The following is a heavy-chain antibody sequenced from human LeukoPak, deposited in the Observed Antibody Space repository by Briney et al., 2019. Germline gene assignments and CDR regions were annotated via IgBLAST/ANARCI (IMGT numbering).Heavy chain of an antibody. CDR3: ARDRPRKTGTEGY. V-gene: IGHV1-69*04. Sequence: SVKVSCKASGGTFSSYAISWVRQAPGQGLEWMGRIIPILGIANYAQKFQGRVTITADKSTSTAYMELRSLRSDDTAVYYCARDRPRKTGTEGYWGQGTLVTVSS. CDR1: GGTFSSYA. D-gene: IGHD1-1*01. J-gene: IGHJ4*02. CDR2: IIPILGIA.